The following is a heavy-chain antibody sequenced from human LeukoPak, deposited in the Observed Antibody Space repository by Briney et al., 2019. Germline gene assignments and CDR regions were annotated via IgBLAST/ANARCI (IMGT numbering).Heavy chain of an antibody. Sequence: GGSLRLSCAASGFTFDDYAMHWVRQAPGKGLEWVSGFSWNSGSIGYADSVKGRFTISRDNAKNSLYLQMNSLRAEDTALYYCAKSGGYDILTGSSFDYWGQGTLVTVSS. D-gene: IGHD3-9*01. CDR2: FSWNSGSI. CDR3: AKSGGYDILTGSSFDY. CDR1: GFTFDDYA. J-gene: IGHJ4*02. V-gene: IGHV3-9*01.